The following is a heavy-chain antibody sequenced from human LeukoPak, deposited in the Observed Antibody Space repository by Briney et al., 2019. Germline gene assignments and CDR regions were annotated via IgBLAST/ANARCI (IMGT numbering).Heavy chain of an antibody. CDR2: IHRSGSP. D-gene: IGHD1-14*01. CDR3: AREILGGFNPGAY. V-gene: IGHV4-4*02. CDR1: LDSTTSNF. J-gene: IGHJ4*02. Sequence: SETLSLTCTVSLDSTTSNFWSWVRQPPGKGLEWIGEIHRSGSPNYNPSLQSRVTISIGRSRNQIVLELSSVTAADTAVYYCAREILGGFNPGAYWGQGTLVTVSS.